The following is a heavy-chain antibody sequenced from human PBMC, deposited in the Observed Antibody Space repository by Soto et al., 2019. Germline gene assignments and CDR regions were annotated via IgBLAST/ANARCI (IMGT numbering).Heavy chain of an antibody. D-gene: IGHD2-21*01. V-gene: IGHV4-59*12. Sequence: SETLSLTCTVSGGSISSYYWSWIRQPPGKGLEWIGYIYYSGSTYYNPSLKSRVTISVDTSKNQFSLKLSSVTAADTAVYYCARDTRRAVIGAYGMDVWGQGTTVTVSS. J-gene: IGHJ6*02. CDR2: IYYSGST. CDR1: GGSISSYY. CDR3: ARDTRRAVIGAYGMDV.